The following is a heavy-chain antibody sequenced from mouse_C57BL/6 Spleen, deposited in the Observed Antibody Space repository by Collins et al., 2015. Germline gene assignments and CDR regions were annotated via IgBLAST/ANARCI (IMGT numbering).Heavy chain of an antibody. CDR2: IDPSDSYT. V-gene: IGHV1-50*01. CDR3: ARWNFDY. Sequence: QVQLQQPGAELVKPGASVKLSCKASGYTFTTYWMQWVKQRPGQGLEWIGEIDPSDSYTNYHQKFKGKATLTVDTSSSTAYVQLSSLTSEDSAVYYCARWNFDYWGQGTTLTVSS. J-gene: IGHJ2*01. CDR1: GYTFTTYW.